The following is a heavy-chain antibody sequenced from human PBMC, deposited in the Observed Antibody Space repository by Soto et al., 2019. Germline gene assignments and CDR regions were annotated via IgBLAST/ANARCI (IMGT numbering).Heavy chain of an antibody. J-gene: IGHJ6*02. CDR2: MNPNSGNT. CDR1: GYTFTSYD. D-gene: IGHD3-3*01. V-gene: IGHV1-8*01. CDR3: ARGVFEGYDFWSGYDLNSDYYYYYGMDV. Sequence: ASVKVSCKASGYTFTSYDINWVRQATGQGLEWMGWMNPNSGNTGYAQKFQGRVTMTRNTSISTAYMELSSLRSEDTAVYYCARGVFEGYDFWSGYDLNSDYYYYYGMDVWGQGTTVTVSS.